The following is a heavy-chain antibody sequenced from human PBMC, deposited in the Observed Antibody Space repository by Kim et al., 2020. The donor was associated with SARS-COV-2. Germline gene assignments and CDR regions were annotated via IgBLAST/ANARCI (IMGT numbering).Heavy chain of an antibody. D-gene: IGHD6-13*01. Sequence: PSLKSRVTISVDTSKNQFSLKLSSVPAADTAVYYCARIRAAAEVTDWFDPWGQGTLVTVSS. V-gene: IGHV4-34*01. CDR3: ARIRAAAEVTDWFDP. J-gene: IGHJ5*02.